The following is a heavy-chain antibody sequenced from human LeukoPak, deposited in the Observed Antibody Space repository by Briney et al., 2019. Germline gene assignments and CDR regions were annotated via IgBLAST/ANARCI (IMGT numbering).Heavy chain of an antibody. CDR1: GYTFTSYD. V-gene: IGHV1-8*03. CDR2: MNPNSGNT. CDR3: ARGLPDSYYDFWSGYHDAFDI. J-gene: IGHJ3*02. D-gene: IGHD3-3*01. Sequence: ASVKVSCKASGYTFTSYDINWVRQATGQGLEWMGWMNPNSGNTGYAQKFQGRVTITRNTSISTAYMELSSLRSEDTAAYYCARGLPDSYYDFWSGYHDAFDIWGQGTMVTVSS.